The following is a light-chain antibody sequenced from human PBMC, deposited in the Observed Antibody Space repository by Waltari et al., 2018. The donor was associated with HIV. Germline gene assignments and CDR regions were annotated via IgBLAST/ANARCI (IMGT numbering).Light chain of an antibody. CDR1: SSDFGFYNY. CDR3: TSYTATDTLI. J-gene: IGLJ2*01. V-gene: IGLV2-14*01. Sequence: QSALTQPASVSGSPGQSITIPCTGTSSDFGFYNYVSWYQQLPAKVPKVIIYEVTSPPSGVSNRFSGSKAGSTASLTISDLQVEDEADYYCTSYTATDTLIFGGGTKVTVL. CDR2: EVT.